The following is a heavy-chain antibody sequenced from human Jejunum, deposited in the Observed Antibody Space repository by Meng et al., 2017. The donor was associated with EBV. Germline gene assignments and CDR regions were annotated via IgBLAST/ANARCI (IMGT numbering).Heavy chain of an antibody. CDR1: GYTFTNYG. D-gene: IGHD2-15*01. V-gene: IGHV1-18*01. J-gene: IGHJ4*02. CDR3: TILSHCDGGICYSYDY. CDR2: ISAYNGNT. Sequence: QVQLVQPGAGVKEPGASVKVSCKTSGYTFTNYGVSWVRQAPGQGLEWMGWISAYNGNTDYAQKLQGRVTMTTDTPTSTAYMELRSLRSDDTAVYYCTILSHCDGGICYSYDYWGQGTLVTVSS.